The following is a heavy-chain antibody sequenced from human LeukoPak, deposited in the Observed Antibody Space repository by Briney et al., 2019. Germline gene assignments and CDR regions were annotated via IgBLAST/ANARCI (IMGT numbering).Heavy chain of an antibody. CDR1: GFTFSTYD. CDR3: ASQLGDASDI. V-gene: IGHV3-48*01. CDR2: ISSSSSTI. J-gene: IGHJ3*02. Sequence: GGSLRLSCGGSGFTFSTYDMNWVRQAPGKGLEWVSYISSSSSTIYYADSVKGRFTISRDNGKNSLYLQMNSLRAEDTAVYYCASQLGDASDIWGQGTMVTVSS. D-gene: IGHD6-13*01.